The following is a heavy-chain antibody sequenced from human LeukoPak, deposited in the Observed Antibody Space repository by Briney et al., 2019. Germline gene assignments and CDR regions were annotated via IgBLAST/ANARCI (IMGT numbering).Heavy chain of an antibody. D-gene: IGHD3-22*01. CDR3: ARAGDYYLTGDY. CDR2: SRNKANSYTT. CDR1: GFTFSDHY. V-gene: IGHV3-72*01. J-gene: IGHJ4*02. Sequence: PGGSLRLSCAASGFTFSDHYMDWVRQAPGKGLEWVGRSRNKANSYTTEYAASVKGRFTISRDDSKNSLYLQMNSLKTEDTAVYYCARAGDYYLTGDYWGQGALVTVSS.